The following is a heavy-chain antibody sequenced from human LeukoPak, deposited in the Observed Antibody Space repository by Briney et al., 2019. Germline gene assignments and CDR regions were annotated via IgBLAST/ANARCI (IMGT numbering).Heavy chain of an antibody. CDR1: GLTVSSSY. Sequence: GGSLRLSCAASGLTVSSSYMSWVRQAPGKGLEWVSIIYIGDNPHYTDSVKGRFTISRHNSKNTLYLQMNNLRAEDTAVYYCARVGHSAYKSGGDYWGQGTLVTVSS. V-gene: IGHV3-53*04. CDR3: ARVGHSAYKSGGDY. D-gene: IGHD5-12*01. CDR2: IYIGDNP. J-gene: IGHJ4*02.